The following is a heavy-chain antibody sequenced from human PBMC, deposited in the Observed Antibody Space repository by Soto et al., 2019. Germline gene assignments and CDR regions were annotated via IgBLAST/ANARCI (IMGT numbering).Heavy chain of an antibody. Sequence: SETLSLTCTVSGGSSSSDYWCWILQPPGKGLEWIGYISYSGTTNDNPSLKSRVTISIDTPNKQLSLKLSYVSGADTAFYYFERGVSSSCPGRLAYWGQGTLVLVSS. CDR2: ISYSGTT. CDR3: ERGVSSSCPGRLAY. J-gene: IGHJ4*02. CDR1: GGSSSSDY. D-gene: IGHD6-13*01. V-gene: IGHV4-59*01.